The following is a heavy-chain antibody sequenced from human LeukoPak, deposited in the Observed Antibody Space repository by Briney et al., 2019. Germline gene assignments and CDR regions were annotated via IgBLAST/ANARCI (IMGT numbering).Heavy chain of an antibody. CDR2: INSDGSGA. V-gene: IGHV3-74*01. Sequence: GGSLRLSCAASGFTFSSHWMHWVRQAPGKGLVWVSRINSDGSGAIYADSVKGRFTISRDNAKNTLDLQMNSLRAEDAAVYYCARGEKSWINGFDLWGQGTLVTVSS. CDR1: GFTFSSHW. CDR3: ARGEKSWINGFDL. J-gene: IGHJ4*02. D-gene: IGHD2-8*01.